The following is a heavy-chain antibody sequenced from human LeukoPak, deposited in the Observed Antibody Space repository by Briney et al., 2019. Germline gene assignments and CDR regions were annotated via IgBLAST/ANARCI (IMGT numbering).Heavy chain of an antibody. Sequence: PSETLSLTCTVSGGSISSYYWSWIRQPPGKGLEWIGYIYYSGSTNYNPSHKSRVTISVDTSKNQFSLKLSSVTAADTAVYYCARSGPAEMATITPHYWVQGTLVTVSS. CDR1: GGSISSYY. D-gene: IGHD5-24*01. CDR3: ARSGPAEMATITPHY. J-gene: IGHJ4*02. V-gene: IGHV4-59*08. CDR2: IYYSGST.